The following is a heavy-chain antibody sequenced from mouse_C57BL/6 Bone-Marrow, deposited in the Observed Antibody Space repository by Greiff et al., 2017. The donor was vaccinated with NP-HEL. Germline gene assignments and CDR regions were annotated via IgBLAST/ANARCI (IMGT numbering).Heavy chain of an antibody. CDR3: AREDSEGFDY. Sequence: VKLMESGAELARPGASVKLSCKASGYTFTSYGISWVKQRTGQGLEWIGEIYPRSGNTYYNEKFKGKATLTADKSSSTAYMELRSLTSEDSAVYFCAREDSEGFDYWGQGTTLTVSS. CDR2: IYPRSGNT. J-gene: IGHJ2*01. V-gene: IGHV1-81*01. CDR1: GYTFTSYG.